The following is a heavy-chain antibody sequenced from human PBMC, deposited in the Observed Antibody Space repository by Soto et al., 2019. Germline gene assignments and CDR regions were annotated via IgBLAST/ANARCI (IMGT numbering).Heavy chain of an antibody. V-gene: IGHV3-30*18. CDR3: AKDPSRSSWYGNNWFDP. CDR2: ISYDGSNK. D-gene: IGHD6-13*01. CDR1: GFTFSSYG. J-gene: IGHJ5*02. Sequence: GGSLRLSCAASGFTFSSYGMHWVRQAPGKGLEWVAVISYDGSNKYYADSVKGRFTISRDNSKNTLYLQMNSLRAEDTAVYYCAKDPSRSSWYGNNWFDPWGQGTLVTVSS.